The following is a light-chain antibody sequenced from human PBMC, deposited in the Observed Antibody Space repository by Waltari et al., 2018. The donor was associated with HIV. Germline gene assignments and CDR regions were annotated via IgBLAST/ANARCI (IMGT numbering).Light chain of an antibody. V-gene: IGLV1-44*01. CDR2: SNN. J-gene: IGLJ2*01. CDR3: AAWDDSLNGVV. Sequence: QSLLTQPPSASGTPGQRVTISCSGSSSNIGSNTVNWYQPLPGTSPKLLIYSNNQRPSGVPDRFTGSKSGTSASLAISGLQSEDEADYYCAAWDDSLNGVVFGGGTKLTVL. CDR1: SSNIGSNT.